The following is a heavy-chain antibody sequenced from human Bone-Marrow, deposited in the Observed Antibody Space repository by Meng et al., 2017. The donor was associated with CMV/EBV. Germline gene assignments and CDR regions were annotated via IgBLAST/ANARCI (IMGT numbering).Heavy chain of an antibody. CDR1: GFTFSGYW. CDR2: IKQDGSEK. CDR3: ARDQEGTRIPSPIHYGLDV. J-gene: IGHJ6*02. V-gene: IGHV3-7*01. D-gene: IGHD5-18*01. Sequence: GESLKISCAASGFTFSGYWMSWVRQAPGKGLEWVANIKQDGSEKYYVDSLKGRFTISRDNAKNSLYLQMNSLRAEDTAVYYCARDQEGTRIPSPIHYGLDVWGQGTTVTVSS.